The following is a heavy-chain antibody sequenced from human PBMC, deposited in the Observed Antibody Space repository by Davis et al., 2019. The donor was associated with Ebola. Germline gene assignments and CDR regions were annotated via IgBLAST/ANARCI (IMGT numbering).Heavy chain of an antibody. J-gene: IGHJ4*02. CDR1: GFTFSSYS. CDR2: ISSSSSYI. Sequence: PGGSLRLSCAASGFTFSSYSMNWVRQAPGKGLEWVSSISSSSSYIYYADSVKGRFTISRDNAKNSLYLQMNSLRAEDTAVYYCARSRPTTVTHHRLYFDYWGQGTLVTVSS. D-gene: IGHD4-17*01. V-gene: IGHV3-21*01. CDR3: ARSRPTTVTHHRLYFDY.